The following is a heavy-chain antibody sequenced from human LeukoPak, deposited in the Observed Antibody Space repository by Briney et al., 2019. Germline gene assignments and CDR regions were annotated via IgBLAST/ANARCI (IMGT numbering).Heavy chain of an antibody. D-gene: IGHD3-10*01. CDR3: AKSPWYYGSGTPGDY. CDR1: GFTFDDYA. Sequence: GGSLRLSCAASGFTFDDYAMHWVRQAPGKGLEWVSLISGDGGSTYYADSVKARFTISRDNSKNSLYLQMNSLRTEDTALYYCAKSPWYYGSGTPGDYWGQGTLVTVSS. CDR2: ISGDGGST. V-gene: IGHV3-43*02. J-gene: IGHJ4*02.